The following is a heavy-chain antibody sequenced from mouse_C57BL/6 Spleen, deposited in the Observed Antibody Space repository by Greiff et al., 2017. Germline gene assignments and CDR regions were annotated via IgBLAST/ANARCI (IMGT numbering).Heavy chain of an antibody. CDR1: GYTFTSYW. CDR2: IYPGNSDT. V-gene: IGHV1-5*01. CDR3: TRRSDYGSYYLDY. D-gene: IGHD2-2*01. Sequence: EVQLHQSGTVLARPGASVKMSCKTSGYTFTSYWMHWVKQRPGQGLEWIGAIYPGNSDTSYNQKFKGKAKLTAVTSASTAYMELSSLTNEDSAVYYCTRRSDYGSYYLDYWGQGTTLTVSS. J-gene: IGHJ2*01.